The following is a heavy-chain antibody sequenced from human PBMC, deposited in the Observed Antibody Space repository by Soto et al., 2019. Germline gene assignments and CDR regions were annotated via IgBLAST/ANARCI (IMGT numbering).Heavy chain of an antibody. J-gene: IGHJ5*02. Sequence: QVQLQESGPGLVKPSETLSLTCTVSGGSISSYYWSWIRQPPGKGLEWIGYIYYSGSTNYNPSLKRRVTISVHTSKNQFSLKLSSVTAADTAVYYCARVQEYYDILRFDPWGQGTLVTVSS. CDR3: ARVQEYYDILRFDP. CDR1: GGSISSYY. CDR2: IYYSGST. D-gene: IGHD3-9*01. V-gene: IGHV4-59*01.